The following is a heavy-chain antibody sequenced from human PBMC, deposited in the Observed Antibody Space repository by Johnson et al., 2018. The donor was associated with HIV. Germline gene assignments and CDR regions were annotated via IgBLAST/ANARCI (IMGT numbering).Heavy chain of an antibody. Sequence: QVQLVESGGGLVKPGGSLRLSCAASGFTFSDYYMSWIRQAPGKGLEWVTYIRSGGNSLYYADLAKGRFHISRDNSKNPLYLQLNSLRAEDTAVYYCARETGIAVADTALTAFDIWGQGTMVTVSS. V-gene: IGHV3-11*04. CDR1: GFTFSDYY. CDR3: ARETGIAVADTALTAFDI. D-gene: IGHD6-19*01. CDR2: IRSGGNSL. J-gene: IGHJ3*02.